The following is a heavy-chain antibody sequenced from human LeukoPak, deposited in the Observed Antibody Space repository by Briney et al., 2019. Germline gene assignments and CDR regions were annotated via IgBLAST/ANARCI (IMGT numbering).Heavy chain of an antibody. V-gene: IGHV4-38-2*02. CDR3: ARPSVGASHFDY. D-gene: IGHD1-26*01. CDR1: GYSMSSGYY. Sequence: SSATLSLTCTVSGYSMSSGYYWGWIRQPPGKGLEWIGSTYYSGSTYYNPSLKSRVTISVNTSKNQFSLKLSSVTAADTAVYYCARPSVGASHFDYWGQGTLVTVSS. J-gene: IGHJ4*02. CDR2: TYYSGST.